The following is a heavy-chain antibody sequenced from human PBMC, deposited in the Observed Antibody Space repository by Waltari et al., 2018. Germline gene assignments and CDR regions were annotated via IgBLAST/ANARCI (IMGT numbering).Heavy chain of an antibody. J-gene: IGHJ4*02. CDR1: GYTCPGSY. CDR3: ASWGDYFDY. D-gene: IGHD3-16*01. V-gene: IGHV1-2*02. Sequence: VRWVRSGAEGTKPGASVKVSGTVSGYTCPGSYRHWVRQAPGQGLEWMGWINPNSGGTNYAQKFQGRVTMTRDTSISTAYMELSRLRSDDTAVYYCASWGDYFDYWGQGTLVTVSS. CDR2: INPNSGGT.